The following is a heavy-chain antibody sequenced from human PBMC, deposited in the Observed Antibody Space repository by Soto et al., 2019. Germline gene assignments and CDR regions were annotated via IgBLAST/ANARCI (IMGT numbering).Heavy chain of an antibody. CDR1: GCSISIGGYS. V-gene: IGHV4-30-2*01. CDR3: ARGINYYDSSGDSWFDP. D-gene: IGHD3-22*01. Sequence: SETLSLTCAVSGCSISIGGYSWSWILQPPGKGLEWIGYIYHTGTTYYNMSLKSRVTISVDRSKNQFSLKLSSVTAADTAVYYCARGINYYDSSGDSWFDPWGQGTLVTVSS. J-gene: IGHJ5*02. CDR2: IYHTGTT.